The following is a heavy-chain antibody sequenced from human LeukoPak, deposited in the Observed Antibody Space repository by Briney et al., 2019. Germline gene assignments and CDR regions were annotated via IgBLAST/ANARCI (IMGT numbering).Heavy chain of an antibody. CDR1: GFTFSSYA. Sequence: GGSPRLSCAASGFTFSSYAMSWVRQAPGKGLEWVSSISASGGSTYYADSVKGRFTISRDNSKNTLYLQMNSLRADDTAVYYCAKALSGGIKEVDYWGQGTLVTVSS. CDR3: AKALSGGIKEVDY. J-gene: IGHJ4*02. CDR2: ISASGGST. D-gene: IGHD1-14*01. V-gene: IGHV3-23*01.